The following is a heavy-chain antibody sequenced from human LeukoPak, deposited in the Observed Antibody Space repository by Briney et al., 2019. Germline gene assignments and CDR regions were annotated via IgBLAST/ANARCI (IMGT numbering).Heavy chain of an antibody. Sequence: AASVKVSCKVSGGTFSSYAISWVRQAPGQGLEWMGWISAYNGNTNYAQKLQGRVTMTTDTSTSTAYMELRSLRSDDTAVYYCARGPDRYCSGGSCYSWFDPWGQGTLVTVSS. CDR2: ISAYNGNT. CDR1: GGTFSSYA. D-gene: IGHD2-15*01. CDR3: ARGPDRYCSGGSCYSWFDP. J-gene: IGHJ5*02. V-gene: IGHV1-18*01.